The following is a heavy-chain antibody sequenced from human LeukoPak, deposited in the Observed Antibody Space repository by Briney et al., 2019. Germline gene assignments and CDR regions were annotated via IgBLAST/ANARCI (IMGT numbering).Heavy chain of an antibody. CDR2: ISASSGST. V-gene: IGHV3-23*01. D-gene: IGHD3-3*01. CDR1: GFTFSSYA. CDR3: ASGLVTIFGVVTKYYFDY. J-gene: IGHJ4*02. Sequence: GGSLRLSCAASGFTFSSYAMSWVRQAPGKGLEWVSTISASSGSTYYADSVKGRFTISRDSSKNTLYLQMNSLRAEDTAVYYCASGLVTIFGVVTKYYFDYWGQGTLVTVSS.